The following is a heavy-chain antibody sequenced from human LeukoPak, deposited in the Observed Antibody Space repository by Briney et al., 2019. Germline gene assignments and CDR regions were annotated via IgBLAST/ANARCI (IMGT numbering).Heavy chain of an antibody. D-gene: IGHD2-21*02. Sequence: GGSLRLSCAASGFTFSSYSMTWVRQAPGKGLEWVSSISSSSSYIYYADSVKGRFTISRDNAKNSLYLQMNSLRAEDTAVYYCARGLTSIVVVTASPDYWGQGTLVTVSS. CDR3: ARGLTSIVVVTASPDY. CDR2: ISSSSSYI. J-gene: IGHJ4*02. V-gene: IGHV3-21*01. CDR1: GFTFSSYS.